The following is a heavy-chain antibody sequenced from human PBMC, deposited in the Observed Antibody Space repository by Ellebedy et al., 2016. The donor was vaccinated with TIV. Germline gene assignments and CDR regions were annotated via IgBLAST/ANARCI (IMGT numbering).Heavy chain of an antibody. V-gene: IGHV4-59*01. J-gene: IGHJ3*02. CDR2: IYYSGST. CDR1: GGSISSYY. Sequence: SETLSLTCTVSGGSISSYYWSWIRQPPGKGLEWIGYIYYSGSTNYTPSLKSRFTISVDTSKNQSSLKLSSVTAADTAVYYCARDFNEQQLVYAFDIWGQGTMVTVSS. D-gene: IGHD6-13*01. CDR3: ARDFNEQQLVYAFDI.